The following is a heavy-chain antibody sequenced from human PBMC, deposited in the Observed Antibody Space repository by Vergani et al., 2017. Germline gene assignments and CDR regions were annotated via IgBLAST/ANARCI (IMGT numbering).Heavy chain of an antibody. D-gene: IGHD2-2*01. CDR2: FDPEDGET. J-gene: IGHJ6*02. CDR3: ARLPDIVVVPAVPLSYGMDV. Sequence: QVQLVQSGAEVKKPGASVKVSCKVSGYTLTELSMHWVRQAPGKGLEWMGGFDPEDGETIYAQKFQGRVTITADKSTSTAYMELSSLRSEDTAVYYCARLPDIVVVPAVPLSYGMDVWGQGTTVTVSS. V-gene: IGHV1-24*01. CDR1: GYTLTELS.